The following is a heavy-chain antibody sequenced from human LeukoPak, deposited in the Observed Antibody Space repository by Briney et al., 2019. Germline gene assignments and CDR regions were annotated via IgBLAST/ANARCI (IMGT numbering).Heavy chain of an antibody. J-gene: IGHJ1*01. D-gene: IGHD2-2*01. CDR3: ARDSEIGYCSSTSCFEYFQH. V-gene: IGHV3-30*04. CDR1: GFTFSSYA. Sequence: GGSLRLSCAASGFTFSSYAMHWVRQAPGKGLEWVAVISYDGSSKYYADSVKGRFTISRDNSKNTLYLQMNSLRAEDTAVYYCARDSEIGYCSSTSCFEYFQHWGQGTLVTVSS. CDR2: ISYDGSSK.